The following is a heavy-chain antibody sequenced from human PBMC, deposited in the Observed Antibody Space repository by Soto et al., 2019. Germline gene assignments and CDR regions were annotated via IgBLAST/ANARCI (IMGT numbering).Heavy chain of an antibody. CDR3: ARVTTMFLGVATNKFWFEP. Sequence: SETLSLTCTVSGGSISSYYWSWIRQPPGKGLEWIGYIYYSGSTNYNPSLKSRVTISVDTSKNQFSLKLSSVTAADTAVYYCARVTTMFLGVATNKFWFEPWGPGPLVTVSS. V-gene: IGHV4-59*01. CDR1: GGSISSYY. J-gene: IGHJ5*02. CDR2: IYYSGST. D-gene: IGHD3-10*01.